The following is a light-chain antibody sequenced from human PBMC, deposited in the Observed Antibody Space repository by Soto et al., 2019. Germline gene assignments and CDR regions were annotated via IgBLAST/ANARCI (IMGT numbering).Light chain of an antibody. CDR3: QQYGSTPLFT. V-gene: IGKV3-20*01. CDR1: QSVSSN. Sequence: EIVMTQSPATLSVSPGERATLSCRASQSVSSNLAWYQQKPGQAPRLLIYGASTRATGIPDRFSGSGSGTDFTLTISRLEPEDFAVYYCQQYGSTPLFTFGPGTRWISN. J-gene: IGKJ3*01. CDR2: GAS.